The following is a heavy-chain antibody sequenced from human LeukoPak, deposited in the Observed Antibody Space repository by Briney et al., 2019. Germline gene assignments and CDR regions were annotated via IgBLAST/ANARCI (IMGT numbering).Heavy chain of an antibody. V-gene: IGHV1-69*05. J-gene: IGHJ4*02. CDR3: ARSARYDSSGYSKSGDY. CDR1: GGTFSSYA. D-gene: IGHD3-22*01. CDR2: IIPIFGTA. Sequence: SVKVSCKASGGTFSSYAISWVRQAPGQGLEWMGGIIPIFGTANYAQKFQGRVTITTDEPTSTAYMELSSLRSEDTAVYYCARSARYDSSGYSKSGDYWGQGTLVTVSS.